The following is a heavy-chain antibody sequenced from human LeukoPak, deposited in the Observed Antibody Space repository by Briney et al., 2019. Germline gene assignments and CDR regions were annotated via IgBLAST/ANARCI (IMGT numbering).Heavy chain of an antibody. J-gene: IGHJ3*02. Sequence: ASVKVSCKASGYTFTSYYMHWVRQAPGQGLEWMGIINPSGGSTSYAQKFQGRVTMTRDTSTSTVYMELSSLRSEDTAVYYCARVRQVVPAAQAFDIWGQGTMVTVSS. CDR2: INPSGGST. D-gene: IGHD2-2*01. CDR1: GYTFTSYY. CDR3: ARVRQVVPAAQAFDI. V-gene: IGHV1-46*01.